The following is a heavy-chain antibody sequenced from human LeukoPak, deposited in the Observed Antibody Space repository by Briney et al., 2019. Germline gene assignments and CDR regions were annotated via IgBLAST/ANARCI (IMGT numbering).Heavy chain of an antibody. D-gene: IGHD3-9*01. J-gene: IGHJ4*02. Sequence: ASVKVSCKAPGYTFTSYAMNWVRQAPGQGLEWRGWINTNTGNPTYAQGFTGRFVFSLDTSVSTAYLQISSIKAEDTAVYYCARGDLRYFDWLSPMDYWGQGTLVTVSS. CDR3: ARGDLRYFDWLSPMDY. CDR1: GYTFTSYA. V-gene: IGHV7-4-1*02. CDR2: INTNTGNP.